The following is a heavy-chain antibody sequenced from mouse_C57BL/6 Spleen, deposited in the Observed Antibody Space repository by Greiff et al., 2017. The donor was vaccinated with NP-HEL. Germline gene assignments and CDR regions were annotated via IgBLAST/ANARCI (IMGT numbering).Heavy chain of an antibody. CDR2: INYDGSST. CDR3: ARVPDPYYFDY. V-gene: IGHV5-16*01. J-gene: IGHJ2*01. CDR1: GFTFSDYY. Sequence: EVQVVESEGGLVQPGSSMKLSCTASGFTFSDYYMAWVRQVPEKGLEWVANINYDGSSTYYLDSLKSRFTISRDKATNTLYLQMSSLKSEDTATYYCARVPDPYYFDYWGKGTTLTVSS.